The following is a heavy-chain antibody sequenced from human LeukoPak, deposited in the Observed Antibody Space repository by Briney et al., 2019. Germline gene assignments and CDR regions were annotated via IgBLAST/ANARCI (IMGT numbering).Heavy chain of an antibody. CDR3: ARAEAGPIDY. CDR2: ISSGSSYI. CDR1: GFTFSSYS. Sequence: GGSLRLSCAASGFTFSSYSMNWVRQAPGKGLEWVLSISSGSSYIYYADSVKGRFTISRDNAKNSLYLQMNSLRAEDTAVYYCARAEAGPIDYWGQGTLVTVSS. J-gene: IGHJ4*02. V-gene: IGHV3-21*01. D-gene: IGHD1-14*01.